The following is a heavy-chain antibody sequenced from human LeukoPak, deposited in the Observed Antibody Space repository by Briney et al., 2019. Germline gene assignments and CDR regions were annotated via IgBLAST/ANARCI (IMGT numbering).Heavy chain of an antibody. V-gene: IGHV3-30-3*01. CDR1: GFTFSSYA. CDR3: ARSTVVAGPPVDY. CDR2: ISYDGSNK. Sequence: GRSLRLSCAASGFTFSSYAMHWVRQAPGKGLEWVAVISYDGSNKYYADSVKGRFTISRDNSKNTLYLQMNSLRAEDTAVYYCARSTVVAGPPVDYWGQGTLVTVSS. D-gene: IGHD6-19*01. J-gene: IGHJ4*02.